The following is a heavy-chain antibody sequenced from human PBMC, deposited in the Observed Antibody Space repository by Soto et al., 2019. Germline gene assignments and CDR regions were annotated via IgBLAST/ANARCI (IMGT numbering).Heavy chain of an antibody. V-gene: IGHV3-23*01. D-gene: IGHD3-3*01. Sequence: GGSLRLSCAASGFTFSSYAMSWVRQAPGKGLEWVSAISGSGGSTYYADFVKGRFTISRDNSKNTLYLQMNSLRAEDTAVYYCAKYLKLDFWSGDFDYWGQGTLVTSPQ. CDR2: ISGSGGST. CDR1: GFTFSSYA. CDR3: AKYLKLDFWSGDFDY. J-gene: IGHJ4*02.